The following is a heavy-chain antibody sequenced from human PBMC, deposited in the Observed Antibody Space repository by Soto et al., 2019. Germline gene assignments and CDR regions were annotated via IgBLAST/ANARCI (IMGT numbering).Heavy chain of an antibody. CDR1: SGSISSGGYY. D-gene: IGHD5-12*01. CDR3: ARDRGGYDIDY. CDR2: IYYSGST. J-gene: IGHJ4*02. V-gene: IGHV4-31*03. Sequence: SETLSLTCTVSSGSISSGGYYWSWIRQHPGKGLEWIGYIYYSGSTYYNPSLKSRVTISVDTSKNQFSLKLSSVTAADTAVYYCARDRGGYDIDYWGQGTLVTVSS.